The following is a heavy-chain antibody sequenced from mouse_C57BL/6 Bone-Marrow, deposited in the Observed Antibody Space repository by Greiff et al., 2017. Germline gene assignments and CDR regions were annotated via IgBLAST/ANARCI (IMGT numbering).Heavy chain of an antibody. CDR3: ASPIYYYGSSYAMDY. J-gene: IGHJ4*01. V-gene: IGHV2-9-1*01. CDR1: GFSLTSYA. D-gene: IGHD1-1*01. CDR2: IWTGGGT. Sequence: VQRVESGPGLVAPSQSLSITCTVSGFSLTSYAISWVRQPPGKGLEWLGVIWTGGGTNYNSALKSRLSISKDNSKSQVFLKMNSLQTDDTARYYCASPIYYYGSSYAMDYWGQGTSVTVSS.